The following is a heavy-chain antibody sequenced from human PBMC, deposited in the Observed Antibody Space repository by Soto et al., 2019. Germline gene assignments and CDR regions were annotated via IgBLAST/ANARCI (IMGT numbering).Heavy chain of an antibody. V-gene: IGHV3-30-3*01. D-gene: IGHD2-15*01. CDR3: ARAGCDGGTCYTLVGLRYGMDV. CDR1: GFTFSNYA. Sequence: QVQLVESGGGVVQPGRSLRLSCAASGFTFSNYAMYWVRQAPGKGLEWVAVISYDGNNKYYADSVKGRFTISRDNSKNTLYLQMNSLRAADPAVYYCARAGCDGGTCYTLVGLRYGMDVWGQGTTVTVSS. CDR2: ISYDGNNK. J-gene: IGHJ6*02.